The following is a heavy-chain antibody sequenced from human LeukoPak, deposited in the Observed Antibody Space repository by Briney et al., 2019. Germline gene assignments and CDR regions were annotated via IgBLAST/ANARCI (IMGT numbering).Heavy chain of an antibody. CDR2: INHRGST. V-gene: IGHV4-34*01. J-gene: IGHJ5*02. Sequence: PSETLSLTCAVYGGSFSGYYWSWIRQPPGKGLEWIGEINHRGSTNYNPSLKSRVTISVDTSKNQFSLKLSSVTAADTAVYYCARGFVSEWFDPWGQGTLVTVSS. D-gene: IGHD5/OR15-5a*01. CDR1: GGSFSGYY. CDR3: ARGFVSEWFDP.